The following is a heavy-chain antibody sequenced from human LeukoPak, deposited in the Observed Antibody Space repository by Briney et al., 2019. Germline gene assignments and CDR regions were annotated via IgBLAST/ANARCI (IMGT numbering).Heavy chain of an antibody. CDR1: GFTFSSYA. CDR2: ISGSGGST. D-gene: IGHD1-26*01. V-gene: IGHV3-23*01. J-gene: IGHJ5*02. CDR3: AKGGMVGSGAHWFDP. Sequence: GGSLGLSCAASGFTFSSYAMSWVRQAPGKGLEWVSAISGSGGSTYYADSVKGRFTISRDNSKNTLYLQMNSLRAEDTAVYYCAKGGMVGSGAHWFDPWGQGTLVTVSS.